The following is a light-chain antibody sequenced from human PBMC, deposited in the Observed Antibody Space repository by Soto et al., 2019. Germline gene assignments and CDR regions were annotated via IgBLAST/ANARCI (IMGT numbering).Light chain of an antibody. CDR3: AAWDDSVSGPV. CDR2: RNY. CDR1: SSNIGSNF. J-gene: IGLJ3*02. Sequence: QAVVTQPPSASGTPGQRVTISCSGSSSNIGSNFAYWYQQLPGTAPKLLIYRNYQRPSGVPDRFSGSKSGTSASLAISGLRSEDEADYYCAAWDDSVSGPVFGGGTQLTVL. V-gene: IGLV1-47*01.